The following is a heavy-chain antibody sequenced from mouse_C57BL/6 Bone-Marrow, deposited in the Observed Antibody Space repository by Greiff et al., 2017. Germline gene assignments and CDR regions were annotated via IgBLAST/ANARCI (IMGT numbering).Heavy chain of an antibody. D-gene: IGHD2-1*01. Sequence: EVQLVESGGGLVKPGGSLKLSCAASGFTFSSDAMSWVRQTPEKRLEWVATISDGGSYTYYPDNVKGRITISRDNAKNNPYLQMSHLKSEDTAVYYCARAGVTTTDWGQGTTLTVSS. CDR1: GFTFSSDA. CDR3: ARAGVTTTD. CDR2: ISDGGSYT. J-gene: IGHJ2*01. V-gene: IGHV5-4*01.